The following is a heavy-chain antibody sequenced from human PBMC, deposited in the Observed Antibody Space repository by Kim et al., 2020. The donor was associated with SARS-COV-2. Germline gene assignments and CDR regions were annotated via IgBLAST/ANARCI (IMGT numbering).Heavy chain of an antibody. CDR1: GFTFSSYA. Sequence: GGSLRLSCAASGFTFSSYAMHWVRQAPGKGLEWVAVISYDGSNKYYADSVKGRFTISRDNSKNTLYLQMNSLRAEDTAVYYCASYSSSSGCCRPFRYWG. V-gene: IGHV3-30*04. CDR3: ASYSSSSGCCRPFRY. J-gene: IGHJ4*01. D-gene: IGHD6-13*01. CDR2: ISYDGSNK.